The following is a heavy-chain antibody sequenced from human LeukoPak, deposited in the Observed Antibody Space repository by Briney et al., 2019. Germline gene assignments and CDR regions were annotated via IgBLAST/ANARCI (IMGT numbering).Heavy chain of an antibody. V-gene: IGHV4-30-4*01. D-gene: IGHD4-17*01. J-gene: IGHJ3*02. Sequence: SQTLSLTCTVPGGSISSGDYYWSWIRQPPGKGLEWIGYIYYSGSTYYNPSLKSRVTISVDTSENQFSLKLSSVTAADTAVYYCARVTVTSADAFDIWGQGTMVTVSS. CDR1: GGSISSGDYY. CDR3: ARVTVTSADAFDI. CDR2: IYYSGST.